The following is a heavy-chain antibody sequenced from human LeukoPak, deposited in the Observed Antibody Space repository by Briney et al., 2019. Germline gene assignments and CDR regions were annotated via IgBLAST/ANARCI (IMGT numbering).Heavy chain of an antibody. CDR2: IIPIFGTA. Sequence: SVKVSCKASGGTFSSYAISWVRQAPGQGLEWMGGIIPIFGTANYAQKFQGRDTITADESTSTAYMELSSLRSEDTAVYYCARSPYYDSSGYYGSPDWYFDLWGRGTLVTVSS. CDR3: ARSPYYDSSGYYGSPDWYFDL. J-gene: IGHJ2*01. CDR1: GGTFSSYA. D-gene: IGHD3-22*01. V-gene: IGHV1-69*13.